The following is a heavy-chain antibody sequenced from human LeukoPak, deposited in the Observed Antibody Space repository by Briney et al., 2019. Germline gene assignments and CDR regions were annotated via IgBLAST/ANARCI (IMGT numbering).Heavy chain of an antibody. V-gene: IGHV4-4*08. D-gene: IGHD3-10*01. J-gene: IGHJ4*02. CDR1: GGSFSGYY. CDR3: ARVPIYGSGSFYFDY. CDR2: IYTSGST. Sequence: PSETLSLTCAVYGGSFSGYYWSWIRQPPGKGLEWIGRIYTSGSTNYNPSLKSRVTTSVDTSKNQFSLKLSSVTAADTAVYYCARVPIYGSGSFYFDYWGQGTLVTVSS.